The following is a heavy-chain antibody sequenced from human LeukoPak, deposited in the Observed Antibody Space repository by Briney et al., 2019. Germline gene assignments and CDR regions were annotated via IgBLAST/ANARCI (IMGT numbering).Heavy chain of an antibody. CDR3: AGATRITIFGVVTNWFDP. V-gene: IGHV1-18*01. CDR1: GYTFTSYG. CDR2: ISAYNGNT. Sequence: ASVKVSCKASGYTFTSYGISWVRQAPGQGLEWMGWISAYNGNTNYAQKLQGRVTMTTDTSTSTAYMELRSLRSDDTAVYYCAGATRITIFGVVTNWFDPWGQGTLVTVSS. D-gene: IGHD3-3*01. J-gene: IGHJ5*02.